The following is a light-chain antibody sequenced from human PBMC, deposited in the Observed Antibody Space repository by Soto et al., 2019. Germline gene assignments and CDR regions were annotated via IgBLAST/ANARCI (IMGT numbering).Light chain of an antibody. CDR3: QQYDGSPPVT. J-gene: IGKJ5*01. V-gene: IGKV3-20*01. CDR1: QSVSSSY. Sequence: EIVLTPSPGTLSLSPGERVTLPCRASQSVSSSYLAWYQQKPGQAPRLLIYGASSRATGIPDRFSGSGSGTDFTLTISRLEPEDFAVYYCQQYDGSPPVTFGQGTRLEIK. CDR2: GAS.